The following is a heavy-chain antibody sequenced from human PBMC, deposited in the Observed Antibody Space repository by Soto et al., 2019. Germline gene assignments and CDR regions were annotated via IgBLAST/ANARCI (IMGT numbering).Heavy chain of an antibody. CDR3: ARQSLRLGELSLLPDFDY. CDR1: GYTFTSYG. V-gene: IGHV1-18*01. Sequence: QVQLVQSGAEVKKPGASVKVSCKASGYTFTSYGISWVRQAPGQGREWMGWIRAYNGNTNYAQKPQGRVTMTSATSTSTAYMELRSLRSDDTAVYYCARQSLRLGELSLLPDFDYWGQGTLVTVSS. D-gene: IGHD3-16*02. CDR2: IRAYNGNT. J-gene: IGHJ4*02.